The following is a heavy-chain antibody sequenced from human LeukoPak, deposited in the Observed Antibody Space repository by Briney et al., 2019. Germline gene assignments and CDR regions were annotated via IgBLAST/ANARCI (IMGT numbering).Heavy chain of an antibody. CDR1: GGSISSYY. CDR3: ARQGGAVAGRGQFDP. Sequence: PSETLSLTCTVSGGSISSYYWSWIRQPPGKGLEWIGYIYYSGSTNYNPSLKSRGTISVDMSKNQFSPKLSSVTAADTAVYYCARQGGAVAGRGQFDPWGQGTLVTVSS. V-gene: IGHV4-59*08. D-gene: IGHD6-19*01. CDR2: IYYSGST. J-gene: IGHJ5*02.